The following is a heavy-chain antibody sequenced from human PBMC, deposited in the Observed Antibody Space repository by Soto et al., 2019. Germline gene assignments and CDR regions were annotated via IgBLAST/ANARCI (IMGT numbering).Heavy chain of an antibody. CDR1: GYTFTSYG. V-gene: IGHV1-18*01. Sequence: GASVKVSCKASGYTFTSYGISWVRQAPGQGLEWMGWISAYNGNTNYAQKLQGRVTMTTDTSTSTAYMELRSLRSDDTAVYYCARVVAVAGTLKIWFDPWGQGTLVTVSS. CDR2: ISAYNGNT. J-gene: IGHJ5*02. D-gene: IGHD6-19*01. CDR3: ARVVAVAGTLKIWFDP.